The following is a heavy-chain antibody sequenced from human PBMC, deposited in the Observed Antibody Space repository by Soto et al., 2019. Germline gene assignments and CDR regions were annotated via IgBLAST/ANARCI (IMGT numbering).Heavy chain of an antibody. D-gene: IGHD4-17*01. Sequence: ASVKVSCKASGYTFTSYGISWVRQAPGQGLEWMGWISAYNGNTNYAQKLQGRVTMTTDTSTNTAYMELRSLRSDDTAVYYCARILVDYGDYVFDYWGQGTLVTVSS. CDR1: GYTFTSYG. J-gene: IGHJ4*02. V-gene: IGHV1-18*01. CDR2: ISAYNGNT. CDR3: ARILVDYGDYVFDY.